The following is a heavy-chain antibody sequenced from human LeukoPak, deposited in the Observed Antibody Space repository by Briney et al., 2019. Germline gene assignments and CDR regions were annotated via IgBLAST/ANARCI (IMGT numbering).Heavy chain of an antibody. Sequence: SETLSLTCTVSGGSISSYYWSWIRQPAGKGLEWTGRIYTSGSTNYNPSLKSRVTMSVDTSKNQFSLKLSSVTAADTAVYYCARDSWGAYCSSTSCLQDVWDKGTTVTVSS. V-gene: IGHV4-4*07. CDR3: ARDSWGAYCSSTSCLQDV. CDR2: IYTSGST. J-gene: IGHJ6*04. CDR1: GGSISSYY. D-gene: IGHD2-2*01.